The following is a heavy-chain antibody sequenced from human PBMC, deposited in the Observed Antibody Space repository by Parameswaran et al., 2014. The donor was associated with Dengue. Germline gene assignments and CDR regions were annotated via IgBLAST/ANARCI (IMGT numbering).Heavy chain of an antibody. CDR3: ARGWIQLWSP. CDR2: IYYSGST. V-gene: IGHV4-59*01. J-gene: IGHJ5*02. Sequence: RWIRQPPGKGLEWIGYIYYSGSTNYNPSLKSRVTISVDTSKNQFSLKLSSVTAADTAVYYCARGWIQLWSPWGQGTLVTVSS. D-gene: IGHD5-18*01.